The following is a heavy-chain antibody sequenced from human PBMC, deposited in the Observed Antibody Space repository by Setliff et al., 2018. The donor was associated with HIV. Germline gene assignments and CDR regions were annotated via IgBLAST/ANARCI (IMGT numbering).Heavy chain of an antibody. V-gene: IGHV4-59*01. J-gene: IGHJ6*03. CDR1: GGSISSSY. CDR3: ARVVGVAPYYYMDV. D-gene: IGHD2-15*01. CDR2: LSYSGST. Sequence: SETLSLTCTVSGGSISSSYWTWIRQPPGKGLEWIGYLSYSGSTNYNPSLKSRVTISVDTSRSQFSLKLSSVTAADTAVYYCARVVGVAPYYYMDVWGKGTTVTVSS.